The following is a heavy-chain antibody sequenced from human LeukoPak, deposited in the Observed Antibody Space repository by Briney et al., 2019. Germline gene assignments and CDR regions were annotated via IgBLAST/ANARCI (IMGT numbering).Heavy chain of an antibody. V-gene: IGHV3-64D*09. Sequence: GGSLRLSCSASGFTFSSYAMHWVRQAPGKGLEYVSAISSHGGSTYYADSAKGRFTISRDNSKNTLYLQMSSLRAEDTAVYYCVKFMRYDSSVYRDYWGQGTLVTVSS. J-gene: IGHJ4*02. D-gene: IGHD3-22*01. CDR1: GFTFSSYA. CDR2: ISSHGGST. CDR3: VKFMRYDSSVYRDY.